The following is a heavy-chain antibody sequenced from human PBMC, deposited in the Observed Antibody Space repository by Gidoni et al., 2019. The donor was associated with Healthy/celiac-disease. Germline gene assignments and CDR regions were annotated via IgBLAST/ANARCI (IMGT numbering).Heavy chain of an antibody. Sequence: QVQLVESGGGVVQPGRSLRLSCAAPGFTFSSSGMHWVRQAPGKGLEWVAVIWYDGSNKYYADSVKGRFTISRDNSKNTLYLQMNSLRAEDTAVYYCARDTLEWKGRLQGIDYWGQGTLVTVSS. CDR1: GFTFSSSG. J-gene: IGHJ4*02. CDR2: IWYDGSNK. D-gene: IGHD3-3*01. V-gene: IGHV3-33*01. CDR3: ARDTLEWKGRLQGIDY.